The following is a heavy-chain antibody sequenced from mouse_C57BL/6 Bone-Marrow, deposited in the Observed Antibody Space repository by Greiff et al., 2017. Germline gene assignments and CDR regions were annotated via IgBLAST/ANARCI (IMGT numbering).Heavy chain of an antibody. D-gene: IGHD1-1*01. Sequence: QVQLKQSGPELVKPGASVKISCKASGYAFSSSWMNWVKQRPGKGLEWIGRIYPGDGDTNYNGKFKGKATLTAAKSSSTAYMQLSSLTSEDSAVYFCARSFYYGSPYWYFDVWGTGTTVTVSS. CDR1: GYAFSSSW. V-gene: IGHV1-82*01. CDR3: ARSFYYGSPYWYFDV. J-gene: IGHJ1*03. CDR2: IYPGDGDT.